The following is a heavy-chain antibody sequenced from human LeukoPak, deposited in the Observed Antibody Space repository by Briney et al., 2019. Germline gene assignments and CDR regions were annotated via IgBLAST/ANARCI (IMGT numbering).Heavy chain of an antibody. CDR1: GFTFSSYS. V-gene: IGHV3-21*01. Sequence: GGSLRLSCAASGFTFSSYSMNWVRQAPGKGLEWVSSISSSSSYIYYADSVKGRFTISRANAKNSLYLQMNSLRAEDTAVYYCARDLEDAFYIWGQGTMVTVSS. CDR2: ISSSSSYI. J-gene: IGHJ3*02. CDR3: ARDLEDAFYI.